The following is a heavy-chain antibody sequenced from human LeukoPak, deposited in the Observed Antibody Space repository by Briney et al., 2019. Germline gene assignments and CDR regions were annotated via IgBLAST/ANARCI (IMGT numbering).Heavy chain of an antibody. CDR2: IGTAGDT. Sequence: GGSLRLSCAASGFTFSSYDMHWVRQATGKGLEWVSAIGTAGDTYYPGSVKGRFTISRENAKNSLYLQMNSLRAEDTAVYYCARAFSSSWYVHYYYYGMVVWGQGTTVTVSS. D-gene: IGHD6-13*01. J-gene: IGHJ6*02. CDR1: GFTFSSYD. V-gene: IGHV3-13*01. CDR3: ARAFSSSWYVHYYYYGMVV.